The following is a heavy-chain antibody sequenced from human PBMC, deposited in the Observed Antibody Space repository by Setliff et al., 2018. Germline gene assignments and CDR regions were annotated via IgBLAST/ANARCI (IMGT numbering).Heavy chain of an antibody. Sequence: GSLRLSCAVSGFTFSNHGMNWVRQAPGKGLEWVSYINSWGTTKYYADSVKGRFTISRDNAENSLYLQMNSLRVEDTAVYYYVPGRGSWGQGALVTVSS. CDR1: GFTFSNHG. J-gene: IGHJ5*02. CDR2: INSWGTTK. CDR3: VPGRGS. V-gene: IGHV3-48*03. D-gene: IGHD6-25*01.